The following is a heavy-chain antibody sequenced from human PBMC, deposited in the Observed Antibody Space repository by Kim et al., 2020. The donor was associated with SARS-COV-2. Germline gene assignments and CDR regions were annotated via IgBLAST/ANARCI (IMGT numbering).Heavy chain of an antibody. CDR3: ARKNHRAALDY. V-gene: IGHV4-34*01. Sequence: SETLSLICAVYGGSFSGYYWSWIRQPPGKGLEWIGEINHSGSTNYNPSLKSRVTISVDTSKNQFSLKLSSVTAADTAVYYCARKNHRAALDYWGQGTLVTVSS. D-gene: IGHD6-13*01. J-gene: IGHJ4*02. CDR2: INHSGST. CDR1: GGSFSGYY.